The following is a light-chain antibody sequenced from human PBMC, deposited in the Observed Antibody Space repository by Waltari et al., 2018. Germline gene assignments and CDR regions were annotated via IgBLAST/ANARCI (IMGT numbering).Light chain of an antibody. Sequence: SFELPQPPSLSVSPGQTARITCSGDALSKQYANWHQQRPGLAPVLVIYKDSERPSGIPERFSGSSSGTTVTLTISGVQAEDEADYYCQSADSSGSVVFGGGTKLTVL. CDR2: KDS. CDR3: QSADSSGSVV. V-gene: IGLV3-25*03. CDR1: ALSKQY. J-gene: IGLJ2*01.